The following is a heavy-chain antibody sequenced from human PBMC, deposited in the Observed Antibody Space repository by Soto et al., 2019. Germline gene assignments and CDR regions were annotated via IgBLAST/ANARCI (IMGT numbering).Heavy chain of an antibody. CDR2: INGDGSRT. Sequence: GSLILSCEVSGFSLRNYYMHWVRQVPGKGLIWVSHINGDGSRTDYADSVKGRFTISRDNAKNTLYLQMNSLRAEDTAVYYCARVPYCSSSGCYSWFDPWGQGPLVTVSS. D-gene: IGHD2-2*01. V-gene: IGHV3-74*01. J-gene: IGHJ5*02. CDR1: GFSLRNYY. CDR3: ARVPYCSSSGCYSWFDP.